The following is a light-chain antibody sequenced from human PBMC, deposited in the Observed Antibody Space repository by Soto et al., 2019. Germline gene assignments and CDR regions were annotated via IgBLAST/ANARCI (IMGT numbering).Light chain of an antibody. CDR1: RTDVDGYDY. CDR3: TSYTSSTPFYV. CDR2: DVY. J-gene: IGLJ1*01. V-gene: IGLV2-14*03. Sequence: QSVLTQPASVSGSPGQSIAISCTGVRTDVDGYDYASWYQQHPGQAPLLIIYDVYNRPSGVSHRFSGSKSGDTASLAISGLQAEDEADYYCTSYTSSTPFYVFGTGTKVTVL.